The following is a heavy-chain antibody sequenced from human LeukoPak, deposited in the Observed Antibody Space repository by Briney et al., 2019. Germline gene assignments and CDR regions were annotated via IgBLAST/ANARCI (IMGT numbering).Heavy chain of an antibody. J-gene: IGHJ4*02. Sequence: PGGSLRLSCAASGFTFSSYAMSWVRQAPGKGLEWIGEINHSGSTNYNPSLKSRVTISVDTSKNQFSLKLSSVTAADTAVYYCARLGGGYPGKTDYWGQGTLVTVSS. CDR2: INHSGST. CDR1: GFTFSSYA. V-gene: IGHV4-34*08. CDR3: ARLGGGYPGKTDY. D-gene: IGHD5-12*01.